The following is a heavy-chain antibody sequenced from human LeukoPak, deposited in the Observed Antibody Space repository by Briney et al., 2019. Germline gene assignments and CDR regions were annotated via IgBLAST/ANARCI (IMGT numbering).Heavy chain of an antibody. J-gene: IGHJ4*02. CDR2: ISSSSSTI. CDR3: ASYYYDGSGVYYFDY. V-gene: IGHV3-48*01. D-gene: IGHD3-22*01. Sequence: GGSLRLSCAASGFTFSSYSMNWVRQAPGKGLEWVSYISSSSSTIYYADSVKGRFTISRDNAKSSLYLQMNSLRAEDTAVYYCASYYYDGSGVYYFDYWGQGTLVTVSS. CDR1: GFTFSSYS.